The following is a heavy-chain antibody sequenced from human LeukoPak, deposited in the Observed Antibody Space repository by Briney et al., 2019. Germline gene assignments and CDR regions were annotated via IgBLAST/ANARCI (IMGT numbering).Heavy chain of an antibody. Sequence: GGSLRLSCVASGFTFSSYTMNWVRQAPGKGLEWVSSISSSSSYIYNADSVQGRFTISRDNAKNSLYLQMNSLRAEDTAVYYSATDPGLVVAGPNWFDPWGQGTLVTVSS. V-gene: IGHV3-21*01. CDR2: ISSSSSYI. D-gene: IGHD6-19*01. CDR1: GFTFSSYT. CDR3: ATDPGLVVAGPNWFDP. J-gene: IGHJ5*02.